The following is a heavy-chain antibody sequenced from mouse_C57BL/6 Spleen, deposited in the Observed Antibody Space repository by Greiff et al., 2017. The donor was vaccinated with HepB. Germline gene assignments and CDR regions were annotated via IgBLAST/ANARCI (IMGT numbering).Heavy chain of an antibody. D-gene: IGHD2-4*01. CDR2: IYPGSGST. V-gene: IGHV1-55*01. J-gene: IGHJ2*01. Sequence: QVQLKQSGAELVKPGASVKMSCKASGYTFTSYWITWVKQRPGQGLEWIGDIYPGSGSTNYNEKFKSKATLTVDTSSSTAYMQLSSLTSEDSAVYYCARVYYDYDYFDYWGQGTTLTVSS. CDR3: ARVYYDYDYFDY. CDR1: GYTFTSYW.